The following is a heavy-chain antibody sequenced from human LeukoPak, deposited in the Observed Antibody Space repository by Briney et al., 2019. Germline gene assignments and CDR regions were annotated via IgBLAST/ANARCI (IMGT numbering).Heavy chain of an antibody. V-gene: IGHV3-23*01. CDR1: GFTFSSYA. Sequence: GGSLRLSCAASGFTFSSYAMSWVRQAPGKGLEWVSAISGSGGSTYYADSVKGRFTISRDNSKNTLYLQMNSLRAEDTGVYYCAKWDFGMVRGVIVRYYFDYWGQGTLVTVSS. CDR2: ISGSGGST. D-gene: IGHD3-10*01. CDR3: AKWDFGMVRGVIVRYYFDY. J-gene: IGHJ4*02.